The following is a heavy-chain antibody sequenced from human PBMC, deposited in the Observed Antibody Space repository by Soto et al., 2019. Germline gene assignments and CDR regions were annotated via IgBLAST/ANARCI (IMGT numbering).Heavy chain of an antibody. CDR2: IIPLFGTT. V-gene: IGHV1-69*13. J-gene: IGHJ5*02. Sequence: GASVKVSCKASGGTFNTSGISWVRQAPGQGIEWMGGIIPLFGTTNYAQRFKGRVTITADESTNTVHMELSSLRFGDTAIYYCARARGTSWYNWFDPWGQETLVTVSS. CDR3: ARARGTSWYNWFDP. D-gene: IGHD1-26*01. CDR1: GGTFNTSG.